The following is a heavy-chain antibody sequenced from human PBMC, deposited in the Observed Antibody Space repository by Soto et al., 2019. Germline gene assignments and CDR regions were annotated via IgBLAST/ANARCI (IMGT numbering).Heavy chain of an antibody. Sequence: PSETLSRTGTVSGGSISSGDYYWSWIRQPPGKGLEWIGYIYYSGSTYYNPSLKSRVTISVDTSKNQFSLKLSSVTAADTAVYYCARASPVVTDVWGQGTTVTVSS. V-gene: IGHV4-30-4*01. CDR1: GGSISSGDYY. CDR3: ARASPVVTDV. CDR2: IYYSGST. J-gene: IGHJ6*02. D-gene: IGHD5-18*01.